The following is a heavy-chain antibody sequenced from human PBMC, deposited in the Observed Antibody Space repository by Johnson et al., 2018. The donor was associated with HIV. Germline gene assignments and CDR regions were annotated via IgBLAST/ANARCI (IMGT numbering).Heavy chain of an antibody. J-gene: IGHJ3*02. CDR1: GFTFDDYA. Sequence: VQLVESGGGLVKPGGSLRLSCAASGFTFDDYAMHWVRQAPGKGLEWVSGISWNSGSIGYADSVKGRFTISRDNAKNSLYLQMNSLRAEDTAVYYCARENWGQRMNAFDIWGQGTMVTVSS. D-gene: IGHD7-27*01. CDR3: ARENWGQRMNAFDI. V-gene: IGHV3-9*01. CDR2: ISWNSGSI.